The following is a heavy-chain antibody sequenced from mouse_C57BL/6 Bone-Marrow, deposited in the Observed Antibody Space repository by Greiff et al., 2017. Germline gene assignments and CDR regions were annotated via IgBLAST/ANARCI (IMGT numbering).Heavy chain of an antibody. CDR1: GYTFTSYW. CDR2: IHPNSGGT. D-gene: IGHD1-1*01. V-gene: IGHV1-64*01. CDR3: ARRYYGSRRYFDV. J-gene: IGHJ1*03. Sequence: QVQLKQPGAELVKPGASVKLSCKASGYTFTSYWMHWVKQRPGQGLEWIGMIHPNSGGTNYNEKFTSKATLTVDKSSSTAYMQLSSLTSEDSAVYDCARRYYGSRRYFDVWGTGTTVTVSA.